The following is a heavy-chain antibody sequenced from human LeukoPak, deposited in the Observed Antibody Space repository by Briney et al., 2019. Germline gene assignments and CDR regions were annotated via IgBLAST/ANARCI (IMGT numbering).Heavy chain of an antibody. CDR3: ASTSIAAAGKAFYYYGMDV. Sequence: SETLSLTCTVSGGSISSGGYYWSWIRQPPGKGLEWIGYIYYSGSTNYNPSLKSRVTISADTSKNRFSLKLSSVTAADTAVYYCASTSIAAAGKAFYYYGMDVWGQGTTVTVSS. CDR2: IYYSGST. J-gene: IGHJ6*02. V-gene: IGHV4-61*08. CDR1: GGSISSGGYY. D-gene: IGHD6-13*01.